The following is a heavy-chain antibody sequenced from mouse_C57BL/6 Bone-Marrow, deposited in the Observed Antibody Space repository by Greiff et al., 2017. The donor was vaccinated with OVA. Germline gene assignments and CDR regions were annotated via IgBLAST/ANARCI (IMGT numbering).Heavy chain of an antibody. CDR2: ITHSGET. CDR1: GFPITSGYY. Sequence: VKLMESGPGLVKPSQSLFLTCSITGFPITSGYYWIWIRQSPGKPLEWMGYITHSGETFYNPSLQTPISITRETSKNQFLLQLISVTTEDTAMYYCAGDSGYDAMDYWGQGTSVTVSS. J-gene: IGHJ4*01. V-gene: IGHV12-3*01. CDR3: AGDSGYDAMDY.